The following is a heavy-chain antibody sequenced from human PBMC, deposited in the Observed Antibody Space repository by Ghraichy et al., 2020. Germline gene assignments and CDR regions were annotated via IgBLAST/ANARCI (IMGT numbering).Heavy chain of an antibody. D-gene: IGHD5-18*01. CDR2: ISGSGGST. Sequence: VSAISGSGGSTYYADSVKGRFTISRDNSKNTLYLQMNSLRAEDTDVYYCSKAWGYSYGSAVFDYWG. J-gene: IGHJ4*01. CDR3: SKAWGYSYGSAVFDY. V-gene: IGHV3-23*01.